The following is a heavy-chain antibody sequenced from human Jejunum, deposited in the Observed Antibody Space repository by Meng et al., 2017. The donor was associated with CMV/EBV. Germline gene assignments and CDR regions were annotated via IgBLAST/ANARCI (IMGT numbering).Heavy chain of an antibody. J-gene: IGHJ6*02. Sequence: TLGDDYVDWVGQAPGKGLEWVGRTRNKANRYSTEYAASVQGRFTISRDDSKNSVYLQMNSLNSEDTALYFCARGLLTNHYYGWDVWGQGTTVTVSS. CDR3: ARGLLTNHYYGWDV. D-gene: IGHD2-21*02. V-gene: IGHV3-72*01. CDR1: TLGDDY. CDR2: TRNKANRYST.